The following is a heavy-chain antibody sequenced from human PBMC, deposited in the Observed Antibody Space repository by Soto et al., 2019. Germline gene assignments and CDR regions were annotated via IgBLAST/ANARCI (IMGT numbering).Heavy chain of an antibody. Sequence: ASVKVSCKASGYTFTSYAMHWVRQAPGQRLEWMGWINAGNGNTKYSQKFQGRVTITRDTSASTVYMELSSLRSEDTAVYYCARGDSSGYKWWFDPWGQGTLVTVSS. D-gene: IGHD3-22*01. V-gene: IGHV1-3*01. CDR1: GYTFTSYA. CDR3: ARGDSSGYKWWFDP. J-gene: IGHJ5*01. CDR2: INAGNGNT.